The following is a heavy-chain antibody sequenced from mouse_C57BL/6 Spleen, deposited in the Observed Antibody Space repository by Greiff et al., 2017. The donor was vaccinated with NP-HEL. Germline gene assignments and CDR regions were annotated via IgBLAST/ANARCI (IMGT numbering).Heavy chain of an antibody. V-gene: IGHV1-52*01. D-gene: IGHD2-5*01. CDR3: ARRGNSNYVGYAMDY. CDR2: IDPSDSET. Sequence: VQLQQPGAELVRPGSSVKLSCKASGYTFTSYWMHWVKQRPIQGLEWIGNIDPSDSETHYNQKFKDKATLTVDKSSSTAYMQLSSLTSEDSAVYYCARRGNSNYVGYAMDYWGQGTSVTVSS. CDR1: GYTFTSYW. J-gene: IGHJ4*01.